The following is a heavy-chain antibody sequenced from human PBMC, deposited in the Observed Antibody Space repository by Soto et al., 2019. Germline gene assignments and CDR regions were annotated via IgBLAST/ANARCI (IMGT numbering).Heavy chain of an antibody. CDR3: ARENRYDSRSYYFDP. CDR1: GYTFTSYD. Sequence: ASVKVSCKASGYTFTSYDMSWVRQAPGQGLEWVGWINPFYGNTNYAQTLQGRVTLTTDTSTSTVYMELRSLRTDDTAVYYCARENRYDSRSYYFDPWGQGTLVTVSS. D-gene: IGHD3-3*01. CDR2: INPFYGNT. J-gene: IGHJ4*02. V-gene: IGHV1-18*01.